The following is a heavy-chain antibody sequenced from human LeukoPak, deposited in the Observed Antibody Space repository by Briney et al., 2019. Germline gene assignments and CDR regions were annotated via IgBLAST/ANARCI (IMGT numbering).Heavy chain of an antibody. Sequence: PGGSLRLSCAASGFTFSSYSMNWVRQAPGKGLEWVSSISSSSSYIYYADSVKGRFTISRDNAKNSLYLQMNSLRAEDTAVYYCARGGDYVAYYYYYMDVWGKGTTVTISS. CDR3: ARGGDYVAYYYYYMDV. CDR1: GFTFSSYS. J-gene: IGHJ6*03. V-gene: IGHV3-21*01. D-gene: IGHD4-17*01. CDR2: ISSSSSYI.